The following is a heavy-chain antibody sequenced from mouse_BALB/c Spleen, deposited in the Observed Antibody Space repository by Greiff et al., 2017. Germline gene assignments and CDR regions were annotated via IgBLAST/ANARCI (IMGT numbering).Heavy chain of an antibody. D-gene: IGHD2-14*01. J-gene: IGHJ2*01. CDR1: GFSLSTSGMG. Sequence: QVTLKVCGPGILQPSQTLSLTCSFSGFSLSTSGMGVSWIRQPSGKGLEWLAHIYWDDDKRYNPSLKSRLTISKDTSSNQVFLKITSVDTADTATYYCARRRNYRYDGFDYWGQGTTLTVSS. V-gene: IGHV8-12*01. CDR2: IYWDDDK. CDR3: ARRRNYRYDGFDY.